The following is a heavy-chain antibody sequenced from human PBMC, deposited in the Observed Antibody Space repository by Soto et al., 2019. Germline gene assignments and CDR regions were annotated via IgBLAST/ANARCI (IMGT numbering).Heavy chain of an antibody. J-gene: IGHJ5*02. V-gene: IGHV4-59*08. CDR1: GGSISGYF. CDR3: ARQRRGGYWFAP. CDR2: MSYTGNT. Sequence: SETLSLTCTVSGGSISGYFWNWIRQPPGKGLEWIGYMSYTGNTNYNPSLTSRVSISVDTSKNQFSLNLTSVTAADTALYYCARQRRGGYWFAPWGQGTPVTVSS.